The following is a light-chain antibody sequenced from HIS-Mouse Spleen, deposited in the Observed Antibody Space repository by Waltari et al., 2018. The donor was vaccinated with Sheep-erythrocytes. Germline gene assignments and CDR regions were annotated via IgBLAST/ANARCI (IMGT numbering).Light chain of an antibody. CDR2: AVS. Sequence: QSALTQPRSVSGSPGQSVTISCTGTSSDVGGYNYVSWYQQPPGKAPKLMLYAVSKRPSGVPVTFSGSKSGNTASLTISGLQAEDEADYYCCSYAGSYNHVFATGTKVTVL. V-gene: IGLV2-11*01. CDR1: SSDVGGYNY. J-gene: IGLJ1*01. CDR3: CSYAGSYNHV.